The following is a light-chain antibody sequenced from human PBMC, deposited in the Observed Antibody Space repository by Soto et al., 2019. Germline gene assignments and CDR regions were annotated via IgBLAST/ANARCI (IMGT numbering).Light chain of an antibody. CDR3: QQYDNLVT. CDR1: QDISNY. Sequence: DIQMTQSPSSLSASVGDRVTITCQASQDISNYLNWYQHKPGKAPKLLIYDASNLETGVPSSFSGSGSGTDFTFTISSLQPEDIATYYCQQYDNLVTFGGGTKVDIK. J-gene: IGKJ4*01. CDR2: DAS. V-gene: IGKV1-33*01.